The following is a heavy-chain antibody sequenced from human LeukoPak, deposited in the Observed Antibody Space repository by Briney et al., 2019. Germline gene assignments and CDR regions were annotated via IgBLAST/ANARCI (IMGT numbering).Heavy chain of an antibody. D-gene: IGHD6-6*01. CDR2: INPNSGGT. CDR3: ARQRIAARPRWFDP. V-gene: IGHV1-2*02. J-gene: IGHJ5*02. CDR1: GYTFTAYY. Sequence: ASVKVSCKASGYTFTAYYMHRVRQAPGQGLEWMGWINPNSGGTNYAQKFQGRVTMTRDTSISTAYMELSRLRSDDTAVYYCARQRIAARPRWFDPWGQGTLVTVSS.